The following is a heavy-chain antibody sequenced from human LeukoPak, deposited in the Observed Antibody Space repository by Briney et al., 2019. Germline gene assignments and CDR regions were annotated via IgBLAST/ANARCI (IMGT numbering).Heavy chain of an antibody. D-gene: IGHD2-2*01. V-gene: IGHV1-2*02. CDR1: GYTFTGYY. CDR3: ARIWAEDCSSTSCSADFGY. CDR2: INPNSGGT. J-gene: IGHJ4*02. Sequence: ASVKVSCKASGYTFTGYYMHWVRQAPGQGLEWMGWINPNSGGTNYAQKFQGRVTMTRDTSISTAYMELSRLRSDDTAVYYCARIWAEDCSSTSCSADFGYWGQGTLVTVSS.